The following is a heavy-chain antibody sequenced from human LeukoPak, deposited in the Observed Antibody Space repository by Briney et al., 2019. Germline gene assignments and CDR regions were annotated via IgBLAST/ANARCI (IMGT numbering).Heavy chain of an antibody. D-gene: IGHD6-13*01. CDR3: AREGGIAAADCFDY. CDR1: GFTFSSYW. V-gene: IGHV3-7*01. Sequence: GGSLRLSCAASGFTFSSYWMSWVRQTPGKGLEWVANIKLDGSEKYYVDSVKGRFTISRDNAKNSLYLQMNSLRAEDTAVYYCAREGGIAAADCFDYWGQGTLVTVSS. CDR2: IKLDGSEK. J-gene: IGHJ4*02.